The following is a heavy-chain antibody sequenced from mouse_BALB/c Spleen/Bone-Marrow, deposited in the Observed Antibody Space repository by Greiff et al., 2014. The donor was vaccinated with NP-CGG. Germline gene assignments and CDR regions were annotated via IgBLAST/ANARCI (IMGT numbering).Heavy chain of an antibody. CDR2: IWGDGTT. Sequence: VQRVESGPGLVAPSQSLSITCTVSGFSLTGFGINWIRQPPGKGLEWLGMIWGDGTTDYNSALKSRLSINKDNSKSQVFLRMNSLQAGDTARYYCAREKYGNYYAMDYWGRGTSVTVSS. J-gene: IGHJ4*01. CDR1: GFSLTGFG. CDR3: AREKYGNYYAMDY. V-gene: IGHV2-6-7*01. D-gene: IGHD2-10*02.